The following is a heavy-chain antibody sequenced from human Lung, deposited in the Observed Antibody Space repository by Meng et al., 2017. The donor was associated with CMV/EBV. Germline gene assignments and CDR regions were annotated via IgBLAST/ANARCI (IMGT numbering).Heavy chain of an antibody. D-gene: IGHD2-21*01. J-gene: IGHJ6*02. CDR3: ARDVSPRSSAYFAIYYFYALDV. CDR1: GFTFSSYS. Sequence: SXAASGFTFSSYSMNWVRQAPGKGLEWVSSISNSGAYIYYADSVKGRFIISRDNAQNSLFLHMNSLRAEDSAVYYCARDVSPRSSAYFAIYYFYALDVWGQGTTVXVSS. V-gene: IGHV3-21*01. CDR2: ISNSGAYI.